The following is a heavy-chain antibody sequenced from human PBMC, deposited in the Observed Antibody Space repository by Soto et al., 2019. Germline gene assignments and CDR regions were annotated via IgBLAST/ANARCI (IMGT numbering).Heavy chain of an antibody. V-gene: IGHV1-18*01. CDR3: AKNGQPPYYYYGLDV. CDR1: GYTFTRYG. Sequence: QGHLVQSGAEVKKPGASVKVSCKASGYTFTRYGISWVRQAPGQGLEWMGWISGYNGDTNYAQNLQSRVTMTIDTSTTTAYMELRSLTSDDTAVYYCAKNGQPPYYYYGLDVWGQGTTVTVSS. D-gene: IGHD2-8*01. CDR2: ISGYNGDT. J-gene: IGHJ6*02.